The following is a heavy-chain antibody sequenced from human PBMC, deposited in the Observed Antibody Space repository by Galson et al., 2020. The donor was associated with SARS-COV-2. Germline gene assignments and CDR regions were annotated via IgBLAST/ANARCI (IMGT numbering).Heavy chain of an antibody. CDR3: ARKTMTSESFYF. D-gene: IGHD2-2*01. V-gene: IGHV4-59*01. Sequence: SETLSLTCTVSGGSISSYYWTWIRQPPGKGLEWIGYISYTGITIYNPSIKSRVTISVDTSKNQFSLRLSSVTAADTAMYHCARKTMTSESFYFWGQGTMVTVSS. CDR2: ISYTGIT. J-gene: IGHJ3*01. CDR1: GGSISSYY.